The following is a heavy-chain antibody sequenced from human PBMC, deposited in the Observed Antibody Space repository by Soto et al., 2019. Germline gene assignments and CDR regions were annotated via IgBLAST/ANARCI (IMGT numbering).Heavy chain of an antibody. CDR2: IYHSGNT. D-gene: IGHD4-17*01. Sequence: QVQLQESGPGLVKPSGILSLTCAVSGASISSSNWWSWVRQPPGKGLEWIGEIYHSGNTNYNPSLKSRVTISVDRSKNPFSLELSSVTAADTAVYYCARDTGPQAYDNGDYYYYYGMDVWGQGTTVTVSS. CDR3: ARDTGPQAYDNGDYYYYYGMDV. V-gene: IGHV4-4*02. CDR1: GASISSSNW. J-gene: IGHJ6*02.